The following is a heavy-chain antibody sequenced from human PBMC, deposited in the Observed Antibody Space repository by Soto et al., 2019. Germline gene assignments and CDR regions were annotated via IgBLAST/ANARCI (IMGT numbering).Heavy chain of an antibody. CDR1: GGSISSGDYY. CDR2: IYYSGST. V-gene: IGHV4-30-4*01. Sequence: SETLSLTCTVSGGSISSGDYYWSWIRQPPGKGLEWIGYIYYSGSTYYNPSLKSRVTISVDTSKNQFSLKLSSVTAADTAVYYCARTTVTTYYYYGMDVWGQGTTVTVSS. CDR3: ARTTVTTYYYYGMDV. J-gene: IGHJ6*02. D-gene: IGHD4-17*01.